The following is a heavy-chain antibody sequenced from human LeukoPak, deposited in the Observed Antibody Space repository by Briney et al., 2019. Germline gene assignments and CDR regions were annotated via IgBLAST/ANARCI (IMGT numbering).Heavy chain of an antibody. V-gene: IGHV3-21*01. CDR1: GFTFSSYS. CDR3: ARDYYDSSGYYYALDI. Sequence: GGSLRLSCAASGFTFSSYSMKWVRPAPGKGLEWVSSISSSSSYIYYADSVKGRFTISRDNAKNSLYLQMNSLRAEDTAVYYCARDYYDSSGYYYALDIWGQGTLVTVSS. J-gene: IGHJ4*02. D-gene: IGHD3-22*01. CDR2: ISSSSSYI.